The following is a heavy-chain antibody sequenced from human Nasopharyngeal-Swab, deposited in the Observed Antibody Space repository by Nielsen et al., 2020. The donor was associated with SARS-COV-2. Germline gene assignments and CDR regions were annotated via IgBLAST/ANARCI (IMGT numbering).Heavy chain of an antibody. CDR2: INHSGST. CDR3: ARDSGRIFDDAFDI. D-gene: IGHD2-15*01. J-gene: IGHJ3*02. Sequence: RQAPGKGLEWIGEINHSGSTNYNPSLKSRVTISVDTSKNQFSLKLSSVTAADTAVYYCARDSGRIFDDAFDIWGQGTMVTVSS. V-gene: IGHV4-34*01.